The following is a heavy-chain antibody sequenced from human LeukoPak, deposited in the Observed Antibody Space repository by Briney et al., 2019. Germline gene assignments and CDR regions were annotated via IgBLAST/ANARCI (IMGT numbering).Heavy chain of an antibody. D-gene: IGHD1-26*01. CDR2: IYYNGNT. Sequence: SETLSLTCSVSDGSINSYYWNWIRRPPGKGLEWIGYIYYNGNTNYSPTLKSRVTMSVDTSKNLFSLKVSSVTAADTAVYYCARGRSNYYGMDVWGQGTTVTVSS. CDR3: ARGRSNYYGMDV. CDR1: DGSINSYY. V-gene: IGHV4-59*01. J-gene: IGHJ6*02.